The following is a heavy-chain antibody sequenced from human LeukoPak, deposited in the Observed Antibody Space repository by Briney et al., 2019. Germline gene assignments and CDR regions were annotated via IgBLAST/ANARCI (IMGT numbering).Heavy chain of an antibody. CDR3: ARVVVTATRFDY. CDR1: GFTFSSYD. J-gene: IGHJ4*02. Sequence: GGSLRLSCVASGFTFSSYDMNWVRQAPGKGLEWVSSISSINSYIYYADSVKGRFTISRDNAKNSLYLQMNSLRAEDTAVYYCARVVVTATRFDYWGQGTLVTVSS. CDR2: ISSINSYI. V-gene: IGHV3-21*06. D-gene: IGHD2-21*02.